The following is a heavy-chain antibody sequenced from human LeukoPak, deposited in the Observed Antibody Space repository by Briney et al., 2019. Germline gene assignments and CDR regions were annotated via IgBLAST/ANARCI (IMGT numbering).Heavy chain of an antibody. V-gene: IGHV3-21*01. CDR3: AREDIAVVGQYYYYYMDV. Sequence: GGSLRLSCAASGFTFSSYSMNWVRQAPGKGLEWVSSISSSSSYIYYADSVKGRFTISRDNAKNSLYLQMNSLRAEDTAVYYCAREDIAVVGQYYYYYMDVWGKGTTVTVSS. D-gene: IGHD2-15*01. CDR2: ISSSSSYI. J-gene: IGHJ6*03. CDR1: GFTFSSYS.